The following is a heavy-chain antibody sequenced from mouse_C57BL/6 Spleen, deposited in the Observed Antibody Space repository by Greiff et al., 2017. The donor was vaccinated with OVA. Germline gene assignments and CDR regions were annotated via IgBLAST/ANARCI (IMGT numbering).Heavy chain of an antibody. CDR1: GYAFSSSW. CDR2: IYPGDGDT. Sequence: QVQLQQPGPELVKPGASVKISCKASGYAFSSSWMNWVKQRPGKGLEWIGRIYPGDGDTNYNGKFKGKATLTADKSSSTAYMQLSSLTSEDSAVYFCAIYYYGSKSYAMDYWGQGTSVTVSS. V-gene: IGHV1-82*01. CDR3: AIYYYGSKSYAMDY. D-gene: IGHD1-1*01. J-gene: IGHJ4*01.